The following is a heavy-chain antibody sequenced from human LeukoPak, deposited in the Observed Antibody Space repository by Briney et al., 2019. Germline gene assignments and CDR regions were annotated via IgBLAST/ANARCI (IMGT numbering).Heavy chain of an antibody. J-gene: IGHJ4*02. D-gene: IGHD5-24*01. CDR3: AKGRGWLQFFDY. CDR1: GFTFSRYN. CDR2: ISGSGGST. Sequence: GGSLRLSCAASGFTFSRYNMNWVRQAPGKGLEWVSTISGSGGSTYNADPVKGRFTIARDNSKNTLYLQMNSLRAEDTAVYFCAKGRGWLQFFDYWGQGTLVTVSS. V-gene: IGHV3-23*01.